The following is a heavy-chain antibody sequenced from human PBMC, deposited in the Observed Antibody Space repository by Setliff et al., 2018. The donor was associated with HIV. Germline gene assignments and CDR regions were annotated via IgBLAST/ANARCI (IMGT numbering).Heavy chain of an antibody. CDR3: ARASPHRYFFDY. CDR2: INNDTTTT. D-gene: IGHD1-20*01. Sequence: GGSLRLSCAASGFTFSRYWMHWVRQAPGQGLVWVSGINNDTTTTTYADSVKGRFSISRDNAKNTLYLEMNSLRAEETAVYYCARASPHRYFFDYWGQGSLVTVSS. J-gene: IGHJ4*02. CDR1: GFTFSRYW. V-gene: IGHV3-74*01.